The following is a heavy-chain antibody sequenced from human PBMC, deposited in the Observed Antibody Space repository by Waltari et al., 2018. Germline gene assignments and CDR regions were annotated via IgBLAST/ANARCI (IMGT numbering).Heavy chain of an antibody. CDR2: IYYSGST. J-gene: IGHJ4*02. Sequence: QVQLQESGPGLVKPSETLSLTCTVSGGSISSHYWSWIRQPPGKGLEWIGYIYYSGSTNYNPSLKSRVTISVDTSKNQFSLKLSSVTAADTAVYYCARASGSRKRNFDYWGQGTLVTVSS. CDR1: GGSISSHY. CDR3: ARASGSRKRNFDY. V-gene: IGHV4-59*11. D-gene: IGHD6-13*01.